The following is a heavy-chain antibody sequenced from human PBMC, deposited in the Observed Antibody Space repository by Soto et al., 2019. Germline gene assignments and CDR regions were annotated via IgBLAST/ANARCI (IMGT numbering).Heavy chain of an antibody. V-gene: IGHV4-39*02. CDR1: GGSINYNSYY. CDR3: ARLVVVAPVANA. J-gene: IGHJ5*02. Sequence: SSETLSLTCSVSGGSINYNSYYWGWIRQPPGKGLEWVGGIFYTGTTYYSPSLKDRVTISVDTSKNSFSLNLTSVTAAATAVYFCARLVVVAPVANAWGQGTLVTVSS. CDR2: IFYTGTT. D-gene: IGHD2-2*01.